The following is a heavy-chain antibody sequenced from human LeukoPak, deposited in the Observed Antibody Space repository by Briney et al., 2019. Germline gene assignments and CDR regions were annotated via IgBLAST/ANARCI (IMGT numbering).Heavy chain of an antibody. CDR3: ARGGGGYDILTGYREVGDAFDI. CDR2: INHSGST. V-gene: IGHV4-34*01. D-gene: IGHD3-9*01. J-gene: IGHJ3*02. CDR1: GGSFSGYN. Sequence: SETLSLTCAVYGGSFSGYNWSWIRQPPGKGLEWIGEINHSGSTNYNPSLKSRVTISVDTSKNQFSLKLPSVTAADTAVYYCARGGGGYDILTGYREVGDAFDIWVQGTMVNVSS.